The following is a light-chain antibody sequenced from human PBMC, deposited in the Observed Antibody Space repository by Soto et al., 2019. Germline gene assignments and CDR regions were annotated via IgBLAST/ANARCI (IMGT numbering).Light chain of an antibody. Sequence: EIVVTQSKGTLSLSPGDRAALSCRASETVSSDFLAWYQQKPGQAPRLLIYRASTRATGVPARLSGSGSGTEFTLTISSLQSEDVSVYFCQHYNFWPHTFGQG. CDR3: QHYNFWPHT. J-gene: IGKJ2*01. V-gene: IGKV3-15*01. CDR1: ETVSSD. CDR2: RAS.